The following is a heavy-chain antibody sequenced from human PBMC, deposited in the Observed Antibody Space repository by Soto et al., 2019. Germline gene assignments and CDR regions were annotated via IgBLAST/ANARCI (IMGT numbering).Heavy chain of an antibody. J-gene: IGHJ4*02. CDR3: ANQVNIQLEPYGPCFDY. D-gene: IGHD1-1*01. V-gene: IGHV1-3*01. CDR2: INAGNGNT. Sequence: ASVKVSCKASGYTFTSYAMHWVRQAPGQRLEWMGWINAGNGNTKYSQKFQGRVTITRDTSASTAYMELSSLRSEDTAVYYCANQVNIQLEPYGPCFDYWGQGTLVTVSS. CDR1: GYTFTSYA.